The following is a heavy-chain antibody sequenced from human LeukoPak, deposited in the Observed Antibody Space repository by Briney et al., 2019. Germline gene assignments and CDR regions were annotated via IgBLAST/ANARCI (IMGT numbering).Heavy chain of an antibody. J-gene: IGHJ5*02. CDR2: INGSGSN. CDR1: GVSISSSNW. CDR3: ARAVCSGGSCYDWFDL. D-gene: IGHD2-15*01. V-gene: IGHV4-4*02. Sequence: SETLSLNCAVSGVSISSSNWWSRVRGQAGEGLEWIGEINGSGSNNYNPSLKSRVTISVDKSKNQFSLKLSSLTAADTAVYYCARAVCSGGSCYDWFDLWGQGTLVTVSS.